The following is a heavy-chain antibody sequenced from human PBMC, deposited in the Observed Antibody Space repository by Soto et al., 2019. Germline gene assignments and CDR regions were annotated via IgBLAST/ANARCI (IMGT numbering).Heavy chain of an antibody. CDR1: GYTISSYI. CDR3: AIETRPFTMVLGMGVRSGIDV. CDR2: ISSSSSYI. J-gene: IGHJ6*02. Sequence: PGGSLRLSCAASGYTISSYIMNWARQPPEKGLERASSISSSSSYIYYAVSVKGRSIIYRDNAKNSLYLQMTSLRAEDTAVYYYAIETRPFTMVLGMGVRSGIDVCGHGTTVTVSS. D-gene: IGHD3-10*01. V-gene: IGHV3-21*01.